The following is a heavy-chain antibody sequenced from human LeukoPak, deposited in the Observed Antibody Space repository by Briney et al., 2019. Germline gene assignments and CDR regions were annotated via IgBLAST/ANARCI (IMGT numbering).Heavy chain of an antibody. D-gene: IGHD3-16*01. J-gene: IGHJ3*02. CDR2: IYHSGST. V-gene: IGHV4-38-2*01. Sequence: SETLSLTCAVSGYSISSGYYWGWIRQPPGKGLEWIGSIYHSGSTYYNPSLKSRVTISVDTSKNQFSLKLSSATAADTAVYYCAEGLGGGAFDIWGQGTMVTVSS. CDR1: GYSISSGYY. CDR3: AEGLGGGAFDI.